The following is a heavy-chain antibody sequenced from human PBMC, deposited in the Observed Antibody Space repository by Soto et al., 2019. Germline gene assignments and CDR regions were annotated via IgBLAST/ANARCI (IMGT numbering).Heavy chain of an antibody. D-gene: IGHD5-18*01. CDR3: AKRLTSHDTAMVYYFDY. Sequence: GGSLRLSCAASGFTFSSYAMSWVRQAPGKGLEWVSAISGSGGSTYYADSVKGRFTISRDNSKNTLYLQMNSLRAEDTAVYYCAKRLTSHDTAMVYYFDYWGQGTLVTVSS. J-gene: IGHJ4*02. CDR1: GFTFSSYA. V-gene: IGHV3-23*01. CDR2: ISGSGGST.